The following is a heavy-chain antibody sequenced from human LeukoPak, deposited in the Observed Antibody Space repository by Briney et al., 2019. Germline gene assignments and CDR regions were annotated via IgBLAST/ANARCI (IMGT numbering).Heavy chain of an antibody. D-gene: IGHD3-10*01. CDR3: ARVIESELLWFGELFKAPHNWFDP. V-gene: IGHV1-69*01. CDR1: GGTFSSYA. Sequence: SVKVSCKASGGTFSSYAISWVRQAPGQGLEWMGGIIPIFGTANYAQKFQGRVTITADESTSTAYMELSSLRSEDTAVYYCARVIESELLWFGELFKAPHNWFDPWGQGTLVTVSS. J-gene: IGHJ5*02. CDR2: IIPIFGTA.